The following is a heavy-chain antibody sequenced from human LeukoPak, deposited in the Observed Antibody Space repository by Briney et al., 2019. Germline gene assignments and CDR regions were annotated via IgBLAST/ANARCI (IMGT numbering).Heavy chain of an antibody. CDR1: GGSISSSSYY. CDR3: ARHQGIVVVPAAIAWFDP. V-gene: IGHV4-39*01. J-gene: IGHJ5*02. D-gene: IGHD2-2*02. CDR2: IYYSGST. Sequence: PSETLPLTCTVSGGSISSSSYYWGWIRQPPGKGLEWIGSIYYSGSTYYNPSLKSRVTISVDTSKNQFSLKLSSVTAADTAVYYCARHQGIVVVPAAIAWFDPWGQGTLVTVSS.